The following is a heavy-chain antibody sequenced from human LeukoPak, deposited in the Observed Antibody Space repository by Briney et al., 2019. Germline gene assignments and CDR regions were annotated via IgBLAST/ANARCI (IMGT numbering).Heavy chain of an antibody. CDR1: GYTFTGYY. D-gene: IGHD5-12*01. J-gene: IGHJ4*02. CDR3: ARTSVLTYIVAALGY. CDR2: INPNSGGT. Sequence: GASVKVSCKASGYTFTGYYMHWVRQAPGQGLEWMGWINPNSGGTNYAQKFQGRVTMTRDTSISTAYMELSRLRSDDTAVYYCARTSVLTYIVAALGYWGQGTLVTVSS. V-gene: IGHV1-2*02.